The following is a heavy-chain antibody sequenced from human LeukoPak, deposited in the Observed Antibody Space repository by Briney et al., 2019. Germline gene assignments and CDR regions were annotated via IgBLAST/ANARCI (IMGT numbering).Heavy chain of an antibody. V-gene: IGHV3-23*01. D-gene: IGHD2-2*01. J-gene: IGHJ5*02. Sequence: GGSLRLSCVASGYTFSPYWMSWVRQAPGKGLEWVSAISGSGGSTYYADSVKGRFTISRDNSKNTLYLQMNSLRAEDTAVYYCAKTRFEYCSSTSCYAGSWFDPWGQGTLVTVSS. CDR1: GYTFSPYW. CDR2: ISGSGGST. CDR3: AKTRFEYCSSTSCYAGSWFDP.